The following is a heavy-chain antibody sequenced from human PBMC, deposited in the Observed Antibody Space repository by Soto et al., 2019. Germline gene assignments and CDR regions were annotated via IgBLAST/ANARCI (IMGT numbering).Heavy chain of an antibody. CDR1: GYTFTGYY. J-gene: IGHJ6*02. CDR2: INPNSGGT. CDR3: ARGAVVVVAAVYGMDV. Sequence: QVQLVQSGAEVKKPGASVKVSCKASGYTFTGYYMHWVRQAPGQGLEWMGWINPNSGGTNYAKKFQGWVTMTRDASISTAYMELSRLRSYDTAVYYCARGAVVVVAAVYGMDVWGQGTTVTVSS. D-gene: IGHD2-15*01. V-gene: IGHV1-2*04.